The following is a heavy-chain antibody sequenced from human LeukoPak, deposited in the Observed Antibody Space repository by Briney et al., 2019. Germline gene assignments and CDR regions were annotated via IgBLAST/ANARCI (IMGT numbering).Heavy chain of an antibody. D-gene: IGHD3-10*01. CDR1: GFTFSSYA. Sequence: GGSLRPSCAASGFTFSSYAMSWGRKAPGKGLEWGSVISNSAGSTFYADSVKGRFTISRDNSKNTLYLQMNSLRAEDTAVYYCARSLWFGELPTDYWGQGTLVTVSS. CDR3: ARSLWFGELPTDY. CDR2: ISNSAGST. J-gene: IGHJ4*02. V-gene: IGHV3-23*01.